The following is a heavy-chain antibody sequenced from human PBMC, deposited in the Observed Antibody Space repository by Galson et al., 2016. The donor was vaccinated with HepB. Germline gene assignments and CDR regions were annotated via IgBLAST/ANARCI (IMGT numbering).Heavy chain of an antibody. CDR2: IWYDGSNK. Sequence: SLRLSCAASGFNFRTYGMHWVRQAPGKGLKWVADIWYDGSNKNYGGFVKGRFTISRDNSKNMLYLQMNSLRTEDTAIYYCARDLEYYDRSGYLSGSRGMDVWGTGTTVIVSS. CDR1: GFNFRTYG. V-gene: IGHV3-33*01. CDR3: ARDLEYYDRSGYLSGSRGMDV. D-gene: IGHD3-22*01. J-gene: IGHJ6*04.